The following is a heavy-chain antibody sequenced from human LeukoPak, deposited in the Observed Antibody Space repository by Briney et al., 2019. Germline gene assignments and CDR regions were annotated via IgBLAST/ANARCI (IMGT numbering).Heavy chain of an antibody. D-gene: IGHD5-12*01. CDR3: ARGLYSGYYMSGY. CDR1: GSSFSSFR. CDR2: IDAFHSNS. Sequence: GGPLNISWKGSGSSFSSFRSNWARQIPGKGLNWMERIDAFHSNSNYCPSFEGHVSISADKSMSTAYLQWTSLKASDTAIYYCARGLYSGYYMSGYWGQGTRVTVSS. J-gene: IGHJ4*02. V-gene: IGHV5-10-1*01.